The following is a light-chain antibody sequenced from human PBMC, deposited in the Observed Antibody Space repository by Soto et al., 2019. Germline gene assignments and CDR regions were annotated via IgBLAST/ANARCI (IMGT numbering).Light chain of an antibody. Sequence: QSVLTQPASVSGSPGQSITISCTVTNSDVGGYNYVSWYQQHPGKAPKLVIYEVSNRPSGVSNRFSASKSGNTASLTISGLQAEDEADYYCNSYTSSSTLVFGSGTKVTVL. CDR1: NSDVGGYNY. CDR3: NSYTSSSTLV. V-gene: IGLV2-14*01. J-gene: IGLJ1*01. CDR2: EVS.